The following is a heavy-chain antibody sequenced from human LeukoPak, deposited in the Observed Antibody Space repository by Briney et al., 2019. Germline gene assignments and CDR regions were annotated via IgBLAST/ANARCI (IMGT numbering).Heavy chain of an antibody. Sequence: GGSLRLSCAASGFTFSNAWMSWVRQAPGKGLKWVGRIKSKTDGGTTDYAAPVKGRFTISRDDSKNTRYLQMNSLKTEDTAGYYCNPEGVWFRELSEPPLDVWGQGTKVTVSS. CDR1: GFTFSNAW. J-gene: IGHJ6*02. CDR2: IKSKTDGGTT. V-gene: IGHV3-15*01. CDR3: NPEGVWFRELSEPPLDV. D-gene: IGHD3-10*01.